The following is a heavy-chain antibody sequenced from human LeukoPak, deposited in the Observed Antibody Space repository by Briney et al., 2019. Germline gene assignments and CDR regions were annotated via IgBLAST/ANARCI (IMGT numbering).Heavy chain of an antibody. J-gene: IGHJ6*03. CDR2: IYSGGST. CDR3: ARVTAMVLKYYYMDV. V-gene: IGHV3-66*02. D-gene: IGHD5-18*01. Sequence: GGSLRLSCAASGFTVSSNYMSWVRQAPGKGLEWVSVIYSGGSTYYADSVKGRFTISRDNSKNTLYLQMNSLRAEDTAVYYCARVTAMVLKYYYMDVWGKGTTVTVSS. CDR1: GFTVSSNY.